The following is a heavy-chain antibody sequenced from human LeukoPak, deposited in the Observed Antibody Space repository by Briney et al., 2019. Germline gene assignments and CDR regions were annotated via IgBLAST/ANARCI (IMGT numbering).Heavy chain of an antibody. Sequence: SETLSLTCAVYGGSFSGYYWSWIRQPPGKGLEWIGEINHSGSTNYNPSLKSRVTISVDTSKNQFSLKLSSVTAADTAVYYCAGDYGEGWFDPWGQGTLVTVSS. J-gene: IGHJ5*02. CDR3: AGDYGEGWFDP. D-gene: IGHD4-17*01. CDR1: GGSFSGYY. CDR2: INHSGST. V-gene: IGHV4-34*01.